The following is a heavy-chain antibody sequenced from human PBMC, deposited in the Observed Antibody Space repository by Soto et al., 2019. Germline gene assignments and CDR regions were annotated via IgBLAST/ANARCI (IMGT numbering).Heavy chain of an antibody. V-gene: IGHV3-15*07. D-gene: IGHD3-22*01. CDR3: TTVGEPSYYDSSKK. J-gene: IGHJ4*02. CDR1: GFTFSNAC. Sequence: GGSLRLSCAASGFTFSNACMNWVRQAPGKGLEWVGRIKSKTDGGTTDYAAPVKGRFTISRDDSKTTLYLQMNSLKTEDTAVYYCTTVGEPSYYDSSKKWGQGTLVTVSS. CDR2: IKSKTDGGTT.